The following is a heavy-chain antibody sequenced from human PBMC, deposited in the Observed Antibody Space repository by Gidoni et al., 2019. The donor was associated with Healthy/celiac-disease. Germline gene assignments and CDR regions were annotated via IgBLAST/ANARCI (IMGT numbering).Heavy chain of an antibody. CDR3: VRGHEYGGHRFDY. V-gene: IGHV4-39*07. D-gene: IGHD5-12*01. CDR2: IDSNGGV. Sequence: QLQLQESGPGLVKPSETLSLTCNVSGASINDPNHYWAWIRQPPGKGLEWIANIDSNGGVFHIPSLGSRLTISVDRSKNQLSLRVSSLTAADTAVYHCVRGHEYGGHRFDYWGQGVLVTVSS. CDR1: GASINDPNHY. J-gene: IGHJ4*02.